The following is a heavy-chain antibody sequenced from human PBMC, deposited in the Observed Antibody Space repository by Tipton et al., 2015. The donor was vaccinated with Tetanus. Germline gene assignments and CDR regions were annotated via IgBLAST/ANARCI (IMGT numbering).Heavy chain of an antibody. J-gene: IGHJ4*02. CDR2: TYHTGGT. CDR1: GGSISGSNYF. V-gene: IGHV4-30-2*01. CDR3: ARGGTMVHGVILQDHFYY. Sequence: TLSLTCSVSGGSISGSNYFWNWIRQQPGKGPEWIGYTYHTGGTYYNPSFKSRVTVSVDRSKNQFSLKLSSVTAADTAVYFCARGGTMVHGVILQDHFYYWGQGTLVTVSS. D-gene: IGHD3-10*01.